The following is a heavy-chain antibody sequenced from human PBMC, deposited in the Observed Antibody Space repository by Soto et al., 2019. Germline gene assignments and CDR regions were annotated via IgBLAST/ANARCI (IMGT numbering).Heavy chain of an antibody. J-gene: IGHJ5*02. CDR2: IYYSGST. Sequence: SETLSLTCTVSGGSISSGDYYWSWIRQPPGKGLEWIGYIYYSGSTYYNPSLKSRVTISVDTSKNQFSLKLSSVTAADTAVYYCARARGGYCSSTSCYITGWFDPWGQGTLVTVSS. V-gene: IGHV4-30-4*01. CDR1: GGSISSGDYY. CDR3: ARARGGYCSSTSCYITGWFDP. D-gene: IGHD2-2*02.